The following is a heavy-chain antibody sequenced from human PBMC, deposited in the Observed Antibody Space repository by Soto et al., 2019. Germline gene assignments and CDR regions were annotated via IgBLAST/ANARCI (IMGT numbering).Heavy chain of an antibody. Sequence: SETLSLTCTVSGGSIISSSNYWGWIRQPPGKGLEWIGSIYYSGITYHNPSLKSRVTISVDTSRNQFSLKLSSVTAADTAVYYCARRKTSYDYGSGGFDYWGQGTLVTVSS. D-gene: IGHD3-10*01. V-gene: IGHV4-39*01. CDR2: IYYSGIT. CDR3: ARRKTSYDYGSGGFDY. CDR1: GGSIISSSNY. J-gene: IGHJ4*02.